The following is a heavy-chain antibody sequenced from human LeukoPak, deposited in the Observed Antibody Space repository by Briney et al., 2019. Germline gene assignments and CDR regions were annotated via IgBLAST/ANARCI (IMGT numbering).Heavy chain of an antibody. CDR1: GFTFSSNW. V-gene: IGHV3-7*01. D-gene: IGHD2-2*01. CDR3: ARDLPAVGGGYFDY. CDR2: IKEDGSEK. J-gene: IGHJ4*02. Sequence: GGSLRLSCAASGFTFSSNWMSWVRQAPGKGREWVANIKEDGSEKNSVDSVKGRFTISRDNAKNSLYLQMNSLRVEDTAVYYRARDLPAVGGGYFDYWGQGTLVTVSS.